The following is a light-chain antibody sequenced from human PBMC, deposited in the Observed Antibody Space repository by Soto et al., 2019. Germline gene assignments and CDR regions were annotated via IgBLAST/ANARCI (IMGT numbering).Light chain of an antibody. Sequence: EIVMTQSPATLSVSPGERATLSCRASQSVSSNLAWYQQKPGQAPRLLIYGASTRATGIPARFSGSGSGPHFTLAITSLQSEYFALYSFHHYDTSPPTYTFGQGTKLQIK. CDR1: QSVSSN. CDR3: HHYDTSPPTYT. V-gene: IGKV3-15*01. CDR2: GAS. J-gene: IGKJ2*01.